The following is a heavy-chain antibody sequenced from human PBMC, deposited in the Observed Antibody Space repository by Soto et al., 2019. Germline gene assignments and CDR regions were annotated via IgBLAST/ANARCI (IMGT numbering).Heavy chain of an antibody. D-gene: IGHD5-12*01. CDR3: ARHHGPTTSDKWFDP. V-gene: IGHV1-18*01. Sequence: QVHLVQSGVEVKTPGASVKVSCQASGYTFFTYDISWVRQAPGQGLDWMGWISTYSCDTKYAQKFQGRVTMTTDPATTKAYLELRSLRSDDTSVYYCARHHGPTTSDKWFDPWGQGNLVTVSS. CDR2: ISTYSCDT. J-gene: IGHJ5*02. CDR1: GYTFFTYD.